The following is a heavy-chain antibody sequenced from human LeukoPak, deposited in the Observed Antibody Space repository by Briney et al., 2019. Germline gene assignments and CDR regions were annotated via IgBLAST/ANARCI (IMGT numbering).Heavy chain of an antibody. J-gene: IGHJ4*02. CDR1: GFTFSNYV. CDR2: ISGSGGST. Sequence: GGSLRLSRAASGFTFSNYVMSWVRQAPGKGLEWVSAISGSGGSTYYADSVKGRFTISRDNSKNTLFLQMNSLRAEDTAVYYCAKGSRDGSISVFGVIFFFDYWGQGTLVTVSS. CDR3: AKGSRDGSISVFGVIFFFDY. D-gene: IGHD3-3*01. V-gene: IGHV3-23*01.